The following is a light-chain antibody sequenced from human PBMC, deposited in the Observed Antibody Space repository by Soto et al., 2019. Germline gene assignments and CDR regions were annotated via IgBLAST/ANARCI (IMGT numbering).Light chain of an antibody. CDR1: SSDVGGYNY. V-gene: IGLV2-8*01. J-gene: IGLJ1*01. CDR2: EVN. Sequence: QSELTQHPYAVESPGQSVANNCTGTSSDVGGYNYVSWYQQHPGKAPKLMIYEVNKRPSGVPDRFSGSKSGNTASLTVSGLQAEDEADYYCSSYAGSSNVFGTGTKVTVL. CDR3: SSYAGSSNV.